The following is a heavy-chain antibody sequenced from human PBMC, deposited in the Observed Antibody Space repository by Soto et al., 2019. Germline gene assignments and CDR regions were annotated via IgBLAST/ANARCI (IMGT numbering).Heavy chain of an antibody. J-gene: IGHJ3*02. V-gene: IGHV1-24*01. D-gene: IGHD3-3*01. CDR1: GYTLTELS. Sequence: ASVKVSCKVSGYTLTELSMHWVRQAPGKGLEWMGGFDPEDGETIYAQKLQGRVTMTTDTSTSTAYMELRSLRSDDTAVYYCARAITIFGVVTLGAFDIWGQGTMVTVSS. CDR2: FDPEDGET. CDR3: ARAITIFGVVTLGAFDI.